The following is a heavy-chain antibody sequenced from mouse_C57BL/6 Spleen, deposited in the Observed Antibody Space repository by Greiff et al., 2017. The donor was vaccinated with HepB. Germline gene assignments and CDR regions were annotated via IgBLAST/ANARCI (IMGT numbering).Heavy chain of an antibody. CDR2: INPNNGGT. Sequence: DVKLQESGPELVKPGASVKMSCKASGYTFTDYNMHWVKQSHGKSLEWIGYINPNNGGTSYNQKFKGKATLTVNKSSSTAYMELRSLTSEDFAVYYCARGELSACAYWGQGTLVTVSA. CDR3: ARGELSACAY. CDR1: GYTFTDYN. J-gene: IGHJ3*01. D-gene: IGHD3-2*02. V-gene: IGHV1-22*01.